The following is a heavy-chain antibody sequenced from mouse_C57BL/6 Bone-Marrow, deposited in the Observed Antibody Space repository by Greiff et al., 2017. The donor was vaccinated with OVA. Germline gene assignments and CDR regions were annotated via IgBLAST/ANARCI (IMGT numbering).Heavy chain of an antibody. V-gene: IGHV3-3*01. CDR1: GFSINSDSY. CDR3: ARANWDVGDWYFDV. D-gene: IGHD4-1*01. CDR2: TFYSGIT. Sequence: QLQESGPSLVRPSQTLSLTCTVTGFSINSDSYWIWIRQFPGNKLEYIGYTFYSGITYYNPSLESRTYITRDTSKNQFSLKLSSVTTEDTATYYCARANWDVGDWYFDVWGTGTTVTVSS. J-gene: IGHJ1*03.